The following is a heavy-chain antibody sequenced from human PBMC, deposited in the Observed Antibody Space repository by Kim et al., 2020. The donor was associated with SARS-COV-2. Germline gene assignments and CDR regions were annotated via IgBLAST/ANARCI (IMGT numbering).Heavy chain of an antibody. CDR3: ARDRYCSGGSCYATFSNYYYYYGMDV. J-gene: IGHJ6*02. CDR2: ISAYNGNT. V-gene: IGHV1-18*04. CDR1: GYTFTSYG. Sequence: ASVKVSCKASGYTFTSYGISWVRQAPGQGLEWMGWISAYNGNTNYAQKLQGRVTMTTDTSTSTAYMELRSLRSDDTAVYYCARDRYCSGGSCYATFSNYYYYYGMDVWGQGTTVTVSS. D-gene: IGHD2-15*01.